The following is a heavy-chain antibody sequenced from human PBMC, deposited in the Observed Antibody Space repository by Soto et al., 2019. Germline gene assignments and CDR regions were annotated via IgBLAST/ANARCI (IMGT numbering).Heavy chain of an antibody. D-gene: IGHD3-9*01. J-gene: IGHJ4*02. CDR2: IKQDGSEK. Sequence: WGSLRLSCAASGFTLSTYWMSWVRQAPGKGLEWVANIKQDGSEKYCVDSVKGRFTISRDNAKNSLYLQMNSLRAEDTAVYYCARDRPSGSDILSCYHHPCFDYWGQGTLVTVSS. CDR3: ARDRPSGSDILSCYHHPCFDY. V-gene: IGHV3-7*01. CDR1: GFTLSTYW.